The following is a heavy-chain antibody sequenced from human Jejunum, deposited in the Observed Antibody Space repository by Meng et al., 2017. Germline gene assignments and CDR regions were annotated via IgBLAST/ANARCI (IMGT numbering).Heavy chain of an antibody. CDR2: VFYTGST. D-gene: IGHD3-16*01. J-gene: IGHJ4*02. V-gene: IGHV4-61*01. Sequence: GRLQESGRGLGRPSGTLSLTCTVSGVSVTSGHYYWSWVRQPPGQGLEWIGHVFYTGSTNYSPSFKSRVTISVHTSMNQFSLKLNSVTAADTAVYYCARGGWDFEYWGQGILVTVSS. CDR1: GVSVTSGHYY. CDR3: ARGGWDFEY.